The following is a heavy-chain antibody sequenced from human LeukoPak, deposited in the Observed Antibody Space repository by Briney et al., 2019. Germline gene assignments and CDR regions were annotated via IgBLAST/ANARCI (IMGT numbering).Heavy chain of an antibody. D-gene: IGHD6-19*01. CDR3: ASRYYSSGWYGSGFDP. CDR1: GFTFSSYS. V-gene: IGHV3-21*01. J-gene: IGHJ5*02. CDR2: ISSSSSYI. Sequence: GGSLRLSCAASGFTFSSYSMNWVRQAPGKGLEWVSSISSSSSYIYYADSVKGRFTISRDNAKNSLYLQMSSLRAEDTAVYYCASRYYSSGWYGSGFDPWGQGTLVTVSS.